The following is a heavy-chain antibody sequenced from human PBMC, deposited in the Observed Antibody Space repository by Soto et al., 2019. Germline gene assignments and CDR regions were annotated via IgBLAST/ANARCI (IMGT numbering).Heavy chain of an antibody. CDR1: GFTFNSYW. D-gene: IGHD3-22*01. CDR3: TRASYYYDSSGYSYAFDI. V-gene: IGHV3-74*01. CDR2: LNDDGSTT. J-gene: IGHJ3*02. Sequence: EVQLVEPEGGLVQPGGSLRLSCAASGFTFNSYWMHWVRQAPGKGLVWVSRLNDDGSTTNYADSVKGRFTISRDNAKNTLYLQMNSLRAEDTAVYYCTRASYYYDSSGYSYAFDIWGQGTMVTVSS.